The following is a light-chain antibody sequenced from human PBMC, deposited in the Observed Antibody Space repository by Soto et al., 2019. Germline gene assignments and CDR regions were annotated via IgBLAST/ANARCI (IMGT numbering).Light chain of an antibody. CDR1: SIDVGDYNY. J-gene: IGLJ2*01. CDR2: EVS. V-gene: IGLV2-8*01. Sequence: QSALTQPPSASGSPGQSVTISCTGTSIDVGDYNYVSWYQHHPGKAPKLMIYEVSKRPSGVPDRFSGSKSGNTASLTVSGLQAEDEADYYCSSYAGSNNFGVFGGGTKVTVL. CDR3: SSYAGSNNFGV.